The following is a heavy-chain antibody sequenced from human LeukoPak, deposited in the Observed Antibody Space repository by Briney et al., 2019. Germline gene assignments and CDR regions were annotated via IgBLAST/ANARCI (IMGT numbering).Heavy chain of an antibody. CDR3: ASYQPRGYSYGYY. CDR2: IYYSGST. Sequence: PSETLSLTCTVSGGSISSYYWSWIRQPPGKGLEWIGYIYYSGSTNYNPSLKSRVTISVDTSKNQFSLKLSSVTAADTAVYYRASYQPRGYSYGYYWGQGTLVTVSS. CDR1: GGSISSYY. V-gene: IGHV4-59*08. J-gene: IGHJ4*02. D-gene: IGHD5-18*01.